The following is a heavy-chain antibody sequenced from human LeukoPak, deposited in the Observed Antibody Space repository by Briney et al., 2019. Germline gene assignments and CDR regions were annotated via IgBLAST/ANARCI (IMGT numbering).Heavy chain of an antibody. Sequence: GGSLRLSCAASGFTFSSYRMNWVRQAPGEGLEWVSSISSSSSYINYADSVKGRFTISRDNAKNSLYLQMNSLRAEDTAVYYCAGIYYGSGSFDYWGQGTLVTVSS. CDR2: ISSSSSYI. D-gene: IGHD3-10*01. CDR3: AGIYYGSGSFDY. J-gene: IGHJ4*02. CDR1: GFTFSSYR. V-gene: IGHV3-21*01.